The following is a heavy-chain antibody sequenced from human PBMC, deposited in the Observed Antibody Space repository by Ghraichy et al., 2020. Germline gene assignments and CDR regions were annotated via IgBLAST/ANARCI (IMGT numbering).Heavy chain of an antibody. CDR2: FDPEDGET. Sequence: ASVKVSCKVSGYTLTELSMHWVRQAPGKGLEWMGGFDPEDGETIYAQKFQGRVTMTEDTSTDTAYMELSSLRSEDTAVYYCATVRYYDSSGILLYYFDYWGQGTLVTVSS. CDR3: ATVRYYDSSGILLYYFDY. V-gene: IGHV1-24*01. J-gene: IGHJ4*02. CDR1: GYTLTELS. D-gene: IGHD3-22*01.